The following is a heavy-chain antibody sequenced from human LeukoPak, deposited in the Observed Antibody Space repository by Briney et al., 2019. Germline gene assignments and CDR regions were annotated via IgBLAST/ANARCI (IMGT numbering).Heavy chain of an antibody. CDR1: GFTFSSYG. CDR3: AKDSGGYYYDPGDY. Sequence: GGSLRLSCAASGFTFSSYGMHWVRQAPGKGLEWVAVISYDGSNKYYADSVKGRFTISRDNSKNTLYLQMNSLRAEDTAVYYCAKDSGGYYYDPGDYWGQGTLVTVSS. J-gene: IGHJ4*02. V-gene: IGHV3-30*18. D-gene: IGHD3-22*01. CDR2: ISYDGSNK.